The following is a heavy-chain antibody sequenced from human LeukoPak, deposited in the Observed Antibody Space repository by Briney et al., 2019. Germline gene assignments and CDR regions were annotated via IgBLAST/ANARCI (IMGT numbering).Heavy chain of an antibody. CDR3: ARQALLWFGELSYPDY. D-gene: IGHD3-10*01. Sequence: ASVKVSCKASGYTFTRYAMNWVRQAPGQGLEWMGWINTNTGNPTYAQGFTGRFVFSLDTSVNTAYLQMSSLKAEDTAVYYCARQALLWFGELSYPDYWGQGTLVTVSS. CDR2: INTNTGNP. V-gene: IGHV7-4-1*02. J-gene: IGHJ4*02. CDR1: GYTFTRYA.